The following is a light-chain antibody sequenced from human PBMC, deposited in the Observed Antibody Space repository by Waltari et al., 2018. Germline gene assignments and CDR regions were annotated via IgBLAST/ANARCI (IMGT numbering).Light chain of an antibody. Sequence: EIVLTQSPGPLSLSPGEGAPLSCRASQSISSNYLAWYQQRPGQAPRLLVYDASSRATGIPDRFSGSGSGTDFTLTISRLEPEDFALYFCQQHGSLPQTFGQGTKVEIK. V-gene: IGKV3-20*01. CDR3: QQHGSLPQT. CDR1: QSISSNY. CDR2: DAS. J-gene: IGKJ1*01.